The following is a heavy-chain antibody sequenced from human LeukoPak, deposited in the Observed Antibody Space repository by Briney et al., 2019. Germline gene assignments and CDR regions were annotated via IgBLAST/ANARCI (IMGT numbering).Heavy chain of an antibody. D-gene: IGHD3-3*01. J-gene: IGHJ4*02. CDR2: IYYSGST. V-gene: IGHV4-39*07. Sequence: SETLSLTCTVSGGSISSSSYYWGWIRQPPGKGLEWIGSIYYSGSTYYNPSLKSRVTISVDTSKNQFSLKLSSVTAADTAVYYCARGENRLRFLEWLSIPFDYWGQGTLVTVSS. CDR1: GGSISSSSYY. CDR3: ARGENRLRFLEWLSIPFDY.